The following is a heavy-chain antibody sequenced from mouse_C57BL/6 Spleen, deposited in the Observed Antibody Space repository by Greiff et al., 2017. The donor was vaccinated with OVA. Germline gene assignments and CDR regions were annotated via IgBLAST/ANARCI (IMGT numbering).Heavy chain of an antibody. CDR3: ATDYYGSSYDYYAMDY. J-gene: IGHJ4*01. CDR2: IYPGDGDT. D-gene: IGHD1-1*01. CDR1: GYAFSSSW. V-gene: IGHV1-82*01. Sequence: VQLQQSGPELVKPGASVKISCKASGYAFSSSWMNWVKQRPGKGLEWIGRIYPGDGDTNYNGKFKGKATLTADKSSSTAYMQLSSLTSEDSAVYFCATDYYGSSYDYYAMDYWGQGTSVTVSS.